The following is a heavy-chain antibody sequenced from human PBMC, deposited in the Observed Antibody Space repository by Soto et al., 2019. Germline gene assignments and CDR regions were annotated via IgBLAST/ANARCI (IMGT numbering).Heavy chain of an antibody. CDR2: ISAYNGNT. CDR1: GYTFTSYG. V-gene: IGHV1-18*01. J-gene: IGHJ3*02. Sequence: GASVKVSCKAPGYTFTSYGIRWVRQAPGQGLEWMGWISAYNGNTNYAQKLQGRVTMTTDTSMRAADMELRRLRCDDTAVYYCASATPTYYYDSTGYYYDADDICGQGTMVTVSS. D-gene: IGHD3-22*01. CDR3: ASATPTYYYDSTGYYYDADDI.